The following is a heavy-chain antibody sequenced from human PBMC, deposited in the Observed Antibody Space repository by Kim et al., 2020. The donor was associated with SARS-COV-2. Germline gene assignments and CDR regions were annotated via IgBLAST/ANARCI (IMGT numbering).Heavy chain of an antibody. CDR3: ARDLDWLLYDS. V-gene: IGHV3-74*01. Sequence: RYADSVKGRLTISRDNARNTLYLQMNSLRAEDTAVYYCARDLDWLLYDSWGQGTLVTVSS. D-gene: IGHD3-3*01. J-gene: IGHJ4*02.